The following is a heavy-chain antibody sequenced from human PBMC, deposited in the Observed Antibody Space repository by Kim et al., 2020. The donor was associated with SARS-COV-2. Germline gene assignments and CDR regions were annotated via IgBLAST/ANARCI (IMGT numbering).Heavy chain of an antibody. CDR2: IYSGGST. J-gene: IGHJ4*02. CDR3: ASRTRLHVLDY. Sequence: GGPLRLSCAASGFTVSSNYMSWVRQAPGKGLEWVSVIYSGGSTYYADSVKARFTISRDNSKNTLYLQMNSLRAEDTAVYYCASRTRLHVLDYCGQGTLDT. CDR1: GFTVSSNY. D-gene: IGHD2-21*01. V-gene: IGHV3-66*01.